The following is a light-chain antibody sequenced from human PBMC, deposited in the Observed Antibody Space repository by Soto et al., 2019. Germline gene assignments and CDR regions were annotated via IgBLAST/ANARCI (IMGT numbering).Light chain of an antibody. J-gene: IGLJ1*01. V-gene: IGLV2-8*01. CDR3: SSYACSNKIGV. CDR2: EVT. CDR1: SSDVGGYNY. Sequence: QSALTQPASASGSPGQSVTISCTGTSSDVGGYNYVSWYQQHPGKAPKLMIYEVTKRPSGVPDRFSGSKSGNSASLTVSGLQADEEADCFCSSYACSNKIGVFGTWPKLTVL.